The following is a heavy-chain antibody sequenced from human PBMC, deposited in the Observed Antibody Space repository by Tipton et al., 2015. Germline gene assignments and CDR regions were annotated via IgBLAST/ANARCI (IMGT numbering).Heavy chain of an antibody. J-gene: IGHJ6*02. CDR3: AKETLRYYAMDV. CDR2: IGGSGGFTIGGRGTGA. D-gene: IGHD3-3*01. Sequence: SLRLSCAASGFSFSGSSMHWVRQASGKGLDWVSSIGGSGGFTIGGRGTGAYYADSVKGRFTISRDNSKNTLYLQMNNLRAEDTAVYYCAKETLRYYAMDVWGQGTTVTVSS. V-gene: IGHV3-23*01. CDR1: GFSFSGSS.